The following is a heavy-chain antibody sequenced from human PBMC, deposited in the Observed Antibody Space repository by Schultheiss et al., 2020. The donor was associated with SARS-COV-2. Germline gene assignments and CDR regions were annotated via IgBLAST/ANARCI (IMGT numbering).Heavy chain of an antibody. V-gene: IGHV3-30-3*01. Sequence: GESLKISCAASGFTFSDYYMSWIRQAPGKGLEWVAVISYDGSNKYYADSVKGRFTISRDNSKNTLYLQMNSLRAEDTAVYYCARAKSGYYYFDYWGQGTLVTVSS. CDR2: ISYDGSNK. CDR3: ARAKSGYYYFDY. D-gene: IGHD5-12*01. CDR1: GFTFSDYY. J-gene: IGHJ4*02.